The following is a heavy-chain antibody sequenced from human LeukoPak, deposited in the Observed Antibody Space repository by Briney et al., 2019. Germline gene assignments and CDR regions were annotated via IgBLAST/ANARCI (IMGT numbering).Heavy chain of an antibody. CDR1: GGSISSSSYY. V-gene: IGHV4-39*01. D-gene: IGHD5-24*01. J-gene: IGHJ4*02. CDR3: ARRRDDYNYGL. CDR2: IYYSGST. Sequence: PSETLSLTCTVSGGSISSSSYYWGWLRQPPGKGLEWIGSIYYSGSTYYNPSLKSRVTISADTSKNQFSLKLSSVTAADTAVYYCARRRDDYNYGLWGQGTLVTVSS.